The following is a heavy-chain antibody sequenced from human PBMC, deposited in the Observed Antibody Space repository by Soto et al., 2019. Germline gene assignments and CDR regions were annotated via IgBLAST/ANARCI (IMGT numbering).Heavy chain of an antibody. CDR1: GYTFTGYG. D-gene: IGHD2-15*01. V-gene: IGHV1-18*01. CDR2: ISGYNGNT. J-gene: IGHJ4*02. CDR3: ARFRVSMWREYWDY. Sequence: QVQLVQSGAEVKKPGASVKVSCKASGYTFTGYGISWVRQAPGQGLEWMGWISGYNGNTNYAQKLQGRVTMTTDTSTITAYMELRNLRSDDTAVYYCARFRVSMWREYWDYWGQGTLVTVSS.